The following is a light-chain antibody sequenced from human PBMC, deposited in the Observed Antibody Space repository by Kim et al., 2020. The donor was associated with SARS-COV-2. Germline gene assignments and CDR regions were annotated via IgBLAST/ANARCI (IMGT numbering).Light chain of an antibody. Sequence: QAATLTCTGNNDNVGRQGAAWLHQHQGHPPKVLSDRNNNRRSGISERFSASRSGNTASLIITGLQSEDEADYYCSAWDISLNAVVFGGGTQLTVL. CDR1: NDNVGRQG. CDR2: RNN. V-gene: IGLV10-54*01. CDR3: SAWDISLNAVV. J-gene: IGLJ3*02.